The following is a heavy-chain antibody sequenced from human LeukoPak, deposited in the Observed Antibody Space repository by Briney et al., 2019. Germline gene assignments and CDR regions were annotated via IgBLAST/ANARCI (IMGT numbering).Heavy chain of an antibody. V-gene: IGHV4-34*01. D-gene: IGHD3-9*01. J-gene: IGHJ4*02. CDR3: ARLGGIGTIYGTGDY. CDR1: GGSFSGYY. Sequence: SETLSLTCVVYGGSFSGYYWSWIRQPPGKGLEWIGEINHSGSTNYNSSLKSRVTISVDTSKNQFSLKLSSVTAADTAVYYCARLGGIGTIYGTGDYWGQGTLVTVSS. CDR2: INHSGST.